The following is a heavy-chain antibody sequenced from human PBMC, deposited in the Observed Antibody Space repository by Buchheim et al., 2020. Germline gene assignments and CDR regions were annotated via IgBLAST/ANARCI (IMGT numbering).Heavy chain of an antibody. CDR3: ARLGWGDLYYYDSSDYRIPTRFDY. V-gene: IGHV3-30*19. CDR1: GLTFSTFG. CDR2: ISYDGRKK. D-gene: IGHD3-22*01. Sequence: QVQLVESGGGVVQPGRSLRLSCAASGLTFSTFGLHWVRQAPGRGLEWVAVISYDGRKKFYADSVKGRFTVSRDNSKNTLYLQMNSLRAEDTAVYYCARLGWGDLYYYDSSDYRIPTRFDYWGQGTL. J-gene: IGHJ4*02.